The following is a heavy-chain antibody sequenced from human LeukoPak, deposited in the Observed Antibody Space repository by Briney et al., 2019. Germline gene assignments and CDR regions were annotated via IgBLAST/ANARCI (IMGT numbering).Heavy chain of an antibody. CDR2: IYYSGST. Sequence: PSETLSLTCTVSGGSISSYYWSWIRQPPGKGLEWIGYIYYSGSTNYNPSLKRRVTISVDTSKNQFSLKLSSVTAADTAVYYCAREDSYGYGGVWFDPWGQGTLVTVSS. V-gene: IGHV4-59*01. J-gene: IGHJ5*02. CDR3: AREDSYGYGGVWFDP. CDR1: GGSISSYY. D-gene: IGHD5-18*01.